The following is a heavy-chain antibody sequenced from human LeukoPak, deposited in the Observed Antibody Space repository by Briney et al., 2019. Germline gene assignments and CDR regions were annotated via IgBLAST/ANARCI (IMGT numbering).Heavy chain of an antibody. CDR2: LKPDGSAE. V-gene: IGHV3-7*01. CDR1: GFTFSNYW. J-gene: IGHJ3*01. D-gene: IGHD3-10*01. Sequence: GGSLRLSCAASGFTFSNYWMTWVRQAPGKGLEWVAYLKPDGSAEYYMDSVKGRFTISRDNAKNSLYLQMSSLRAEDTAVYYCAKDQWWFGESNAFDVWGQGTVVTVSS. CDR3: AKDQWWFGESNAFDV.